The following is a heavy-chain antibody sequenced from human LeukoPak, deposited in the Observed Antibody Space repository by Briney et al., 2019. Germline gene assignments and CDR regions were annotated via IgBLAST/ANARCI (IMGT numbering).Heavy chain of an antibody. Sequence: ASVKVSCTASGYTFTGYYMHWVRQAPGQGLEWMGWINPNSGGTNYAQKFQGRVTMTRDTSISTAYMELSRLRSDDTAVYYCARPLKDSSSSNWFDPWGQRTLVTVSS. J-gene: IGHJ5*02. D-gene: IGHD6-6*01. CDR3: ARPLKDSSSSNWFDP. V-gene: IGHV1-2*02. CDR2: INPNSGGT. CDR1: GYTFTGYY.